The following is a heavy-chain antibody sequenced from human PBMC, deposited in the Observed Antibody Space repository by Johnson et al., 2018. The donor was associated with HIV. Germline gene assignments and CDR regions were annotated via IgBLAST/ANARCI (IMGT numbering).Heavy chain of an antibody. Sequence: EVQLVESGGGLIQPGGSLRLSCAVSGLSVSIKYITWVRQAPGKGLEWVSVIHCGGSTYYADYVEGRFTISRDTSKKSAFLQMKNLRPEDTAVYYCAKETRDSRSAFDVWGQGTLVTVSS. D-gene: IGHD4-11*01. CDR1: GLSVSIKY. CDR2: IHCGGST. CDR3: AKETRDSRSAFDV. J-gene: IGHJ3*01. V-gene: IGHV3-66*03.